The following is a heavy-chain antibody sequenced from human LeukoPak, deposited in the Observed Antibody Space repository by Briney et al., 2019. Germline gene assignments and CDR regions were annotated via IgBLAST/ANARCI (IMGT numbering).Heavy chain of an antibody. V-gene: IGHV4-39*01. CDR2: IYYSGST. CDR3: ARLIRQQLVEPYFDY. Sequence: PSETLSLTCTVSGGSISSSSYYWGWIRQPPGKGLEWIGSIYYSGSTYYNPSLKSRVTISVDTSKNQFSLKLSSVTAADTAVYYCARLIRQQLVEPYFDYWGQGTLVTVSS. CDR1: GGSISSSSYY. J-gene: IGHJ4*02. D-gene: IGHD6-13*01.